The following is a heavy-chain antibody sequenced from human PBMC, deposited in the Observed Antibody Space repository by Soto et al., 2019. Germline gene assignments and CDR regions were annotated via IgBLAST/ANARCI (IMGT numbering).Heavy chain of an antibody. J-gene: IGHJ4*02. V-gene: IGHV1-69*02. CDR2: IIPILGIA. Sequence: QVQLVQSGAEVKKPGSSVKVSCKASGGTFSSYTISWVRQAPGQGLEWMGRIIPILGIANYAQKFQGRVTIPAEKPTSTAYMELSSMRSEDTAVYYCARSYGVSYFFVYWGQRTLVTVSS. D-gene: IGHD5-18*01. CDR1: GGTFSSYT. CDR3: ARSYGVSYFFVY.